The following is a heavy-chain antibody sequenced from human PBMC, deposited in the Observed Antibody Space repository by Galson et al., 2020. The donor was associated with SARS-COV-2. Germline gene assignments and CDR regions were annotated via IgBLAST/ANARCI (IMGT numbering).Heavy chain of an antibody. J-gene: IGHJ3*02. CDR2: IYPGDSDT. CDR3: VGGSDSLIAFDI. CDR1: EYTFTNYW. Sequence: HGESLKISCQGSEYTFTNYWIAWVRQMPGKGLEWMGIIYPGDSDTRYSPSFQGQVTISADKSISVAYLQWNSLKASDTATYYCVGGSDSLIAFDIWGQGTMVTVSS. D-gene: IGHD3-10*01. V-gene: IGHV5-51*01.